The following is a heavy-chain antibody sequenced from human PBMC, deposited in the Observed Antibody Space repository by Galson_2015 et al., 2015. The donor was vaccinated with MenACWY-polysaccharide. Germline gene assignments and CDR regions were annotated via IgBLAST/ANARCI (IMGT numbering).Heavy chain of an antibody. Sequence: SLRLSCAASGFTFSNYHMNWVRQAPGKGLEWVSCISPGSGTIFYADSVKGRFTISRDNAENSLYLQMNRLRDEDTAVYYCARSGSHDYWGQGTLVTVSS. D-gene: IGHD1-26*01. V-gene: IGHV3-48*02. CDR3: ARSGSHDY. J-gene: IGHJ4*02. CDR1: GFTFSNYH. CDR2: ISPGSGTI.